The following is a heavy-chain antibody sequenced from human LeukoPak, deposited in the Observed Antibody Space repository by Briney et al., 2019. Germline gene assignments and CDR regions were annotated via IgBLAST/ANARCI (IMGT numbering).Heavy chain of an antibody. Sequence: PGGSLRLSCAASGFTFTSYSMNWVRQAPGKGLEWVSYISSSSSTLYYADSVKGRFTISRDNAKNSLYLQMDSLRDEDTAVYYCAREASGSQLSDAFDIWGQGTMVTVSS. CDR1: GFTFTSYS. D-gene: IGHD1-26*01. J-gene: IGHJ3*02. V-gene: IGHV3-48*02. CDR3: AREASGSQLSDAFDI. CDR2: ISSSSSTL.